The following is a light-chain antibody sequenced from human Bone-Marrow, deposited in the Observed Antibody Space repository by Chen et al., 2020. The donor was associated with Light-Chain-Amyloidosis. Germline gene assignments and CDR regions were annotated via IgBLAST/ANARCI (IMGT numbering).Light chain of an antibody. CDR1: DLPTKY. CDR3: QSADSSGTYEVI. V-gene: IGLV3-25*03. J-gene: IGLJ2*01. Sequence: SHELTQPPSVSVSPGQPARLTCSGDDLPTKYAYWYQQKPGQAPVLVIHRDTERPSGISERFSGSSSGTTATLTISGVQAEDEADYHCQSADSSGTYEVIFGGGTKLTVL. CDR2: RDT.